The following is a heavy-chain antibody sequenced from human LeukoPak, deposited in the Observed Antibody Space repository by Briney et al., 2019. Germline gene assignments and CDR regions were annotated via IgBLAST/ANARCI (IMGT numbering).Heavy chain of an antibody. CDR1: GYSISSGYY. CDR2: IYPSGTT. V-gene: IGHV4-38-2*02. Sequence: SETLSLTCTVSGYSISSGYYWGWIRQLPGKGLEWIGNIYPSGTTYYNPSLKTRVTISVDTSKNQFSLKLSSVTAADTAVYFCARAYSSSWYFNWFDPWGQGTLVTVSS. D-gene: IGHD6-13*01. CDR3: ARAYSSSWYFNWFDP. J-gene: IGHJ5*02.